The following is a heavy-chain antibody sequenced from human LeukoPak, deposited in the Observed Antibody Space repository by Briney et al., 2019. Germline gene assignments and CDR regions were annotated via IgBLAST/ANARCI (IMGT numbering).Heavy chain of an antibody. CDR1: GGSFSGYY. CDR3: ARGELLWFGELLSPGAEYSQH. CDR2: INHSGST. J-gene: IGHJ1*01. V-gene: IGHV4-34*01. D-gene: IGHD3-10*01. Sequence: PSETLSLTCAVYGGSFSGYYWSWIRQPPGKGLEWIGEINHSGSTNYNPSLKSRVTISVDTSKNQFSLKLSSVTAADTAVYYCARGELLWFGELLSPGAEYSQHWGQGTLVTVSS.